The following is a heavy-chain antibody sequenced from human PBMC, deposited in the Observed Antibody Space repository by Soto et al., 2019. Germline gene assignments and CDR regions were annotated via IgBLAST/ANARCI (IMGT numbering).Heavy chain of an antibody. V-gene: IGHV3-30-3*01. Sequence: GESLKISCATSGFTFSSYAMHWVRQAPGKGLEWVAVISYDGSNKYYADSVKGRFTISRDNSKNTLYLQMNSLRAEDTAVYYCARDWDSSSSGIDYWGQGTLVTVSS. CDR3: ARDWDSSSSGIDY. CDR2: ISYDGSNK. J-gene: IGHJ4*02. D-gene: IGHD6-6*01. CDR1: GFTFSSYA.